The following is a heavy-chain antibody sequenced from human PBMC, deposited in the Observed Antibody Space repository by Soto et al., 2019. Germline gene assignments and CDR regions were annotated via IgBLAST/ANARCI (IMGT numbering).Heavy chain of an antibody. Sequence: GESLKISCKGSGYSFTSYWIGWVRQMPGKGLEWMGIIYPGDSDTRYSPSFQGQVTISADKSISTAYLQWSSLKASDTAMYYCARRGIAAAGSPYYYGMDVWGQGTTVTVSS. CDR1: GYSFTSYW. CDR2: IYPGDSDT. J-gene: IGHJ6*02. V-gene: IGHV5-51*01. D-gene: IGHD6-13*01. CDR3: ARRGIAAAGSPYYYGMDV.